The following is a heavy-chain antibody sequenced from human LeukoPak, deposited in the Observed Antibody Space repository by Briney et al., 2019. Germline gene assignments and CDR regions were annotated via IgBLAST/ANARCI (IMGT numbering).Heavy chain of an antibody. CDR3: AREISRTGAFDI. Sequence: GGSLRLSCAAPGFTVSSNYMSWVRQAPGKGLEWVSVIYSGGSTCYADSVKGRFTISRDNSKNTLYLQMNSLRAEDTAVYYCAREISRTGAFDIWGQGTMVTVSS. J-gene: IGHJ3*02. CDR2: IYSGGST. V-gene: IGHV3-53*05. D-gene: IGHD3-3*02. CDR1: GFTVSSNY.